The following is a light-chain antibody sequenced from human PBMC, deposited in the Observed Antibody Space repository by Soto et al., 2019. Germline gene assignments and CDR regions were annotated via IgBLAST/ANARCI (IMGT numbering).Light chain of an antibody. V-gene: IGLV2-14*01. CDR3: SSYTSDNPYC. CDR1: SSDVGLYDY. Sequence: QSALTQPASVSGSPGQSITISCTGTSSDVGLYDYVSWYQQHPGKAPQLMIYAVSNRPSGVSNRFSASKSGNTASLFISGLQAEDEADYFWSSYTSDNPYCFRSGAKVTVL. CDR2: AVS. J-gene: IGLJ1*01.